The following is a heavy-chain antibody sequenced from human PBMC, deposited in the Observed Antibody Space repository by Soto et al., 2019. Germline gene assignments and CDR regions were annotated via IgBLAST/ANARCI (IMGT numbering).Heavy chain of an antibody. Sequence: EVQLLESGGGLVQPGGSLRLSCAASGFTFSSYATTWVRQAPGKGLEWVSTISRSGDSTYYRDSVKGRFTISRDNSKNTVYLQMNSLRAEDTAGYYCAKTDKFNPQSSGWANRFDYWGQGTLVTVSS. J-gene: IGHJ4*02. CDR3: AKTDKFNPQSSGWANRFDY. CDR1: GFTFSSYA. D-gene: IGHD6-19*01. CDR2: ISRSGDST. V-gene: IGHV3-23*01.